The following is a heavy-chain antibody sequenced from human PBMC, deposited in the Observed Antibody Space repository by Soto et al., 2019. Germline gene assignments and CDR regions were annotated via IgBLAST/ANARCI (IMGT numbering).Heavy chain of an antibody. Sequence: PSETLSLTCTVSGGSISSGDYYWSWIRQPPGKGLEWIGYIYYSGSTYYNPSLKSRVTISVDTSKNQFSLKLSSVTAADTAVYYCARGHDGDYAKTESGSYFDYWGQGTLVTVSS. CDR3: ARGHDGDYAKTESGSYFDY. D-gene: IGHD4-17*01. V-gene: IGHV4-30-4*01. CDR1: GGSISSGDYY. CDR2: IYYSGST. J-gene: IGHJ4*02.